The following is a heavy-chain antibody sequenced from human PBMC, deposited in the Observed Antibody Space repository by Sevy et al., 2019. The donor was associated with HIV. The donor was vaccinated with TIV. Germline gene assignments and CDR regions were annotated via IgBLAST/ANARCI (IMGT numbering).Heavy chain of an antibody. CDR2: INGRGGST. V-gene: IGHV3-23*01. Sequence: GGSLRLSCVVSGYSFSSYAISWVRQAPGKGLEWVSTINGRGGSTYYADSVKGRFTISRDIPKNTLFLQMINLRVDETAIYYCARPSPMIAAAASAFCDNWGQRTLVTVSS. D-gene: IGHD6-13*01. CDR3: ARPSPMIAAAASAFCDN. J-gene: IGHJ4*02. CDR1: GYSFSSYA.